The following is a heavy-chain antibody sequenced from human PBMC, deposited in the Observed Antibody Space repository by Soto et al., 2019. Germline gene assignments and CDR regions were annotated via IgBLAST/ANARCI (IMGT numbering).Heavy chain of an antibody. CDR2: IIPILDIA. J-gene: IGHJ2*01. D-gene: IGHD6-13*01. CDR3: ARAVAAAGVYDWYFDL. V-gene: IGHV1-69*02. Sequence: SVKVSCKASGGTFSNYTFNWVRQAPGQGLEWMGRIIPILDIAKSAQRFQGRFTITADKSTSTSYMELSSLKSEDTAVYYCARAVAAAGVYDWYFDLWGRGTLVTVSS. CDR1: GGTFSNYT.